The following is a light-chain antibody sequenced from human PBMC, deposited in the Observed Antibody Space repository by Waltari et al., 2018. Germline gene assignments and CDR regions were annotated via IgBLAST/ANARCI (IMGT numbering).Light chain of an antibody. CDR3: QQYNDWPLT. CDR2: DAS. Sequence: EIVLTQSPGILSLSPGERAVLSCRASHSVSSNYLAWYQQKPGRAPRLLIYDASTRATGVPPRFSGSGSGTEFTLTISSLQSEDFAVYSCQQYNDWPLTFGGGTKVEIK. V-gene: IGKV3-15*01. J-gene: IGKJ4*01. CDR1: HSVSSN.